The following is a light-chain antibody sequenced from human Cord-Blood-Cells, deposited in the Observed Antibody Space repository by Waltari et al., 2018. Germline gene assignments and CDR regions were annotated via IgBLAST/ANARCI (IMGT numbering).Light chain of an antibody. Sequence: IVMTQSQATLSVSPGERANTSCRASQSVSSNSAWYTQKPGQAPRLLIYGASTRATGTPARFSGSGSGTEFTLTISSLQSEDFAVYYCQQYNNWPPLTFGGGTKVEIK. V-gene: IGKV3-15*01. CDR2: GAS. CDR1: QSVSSN. CDR3: QQYNNWPPLT. J-gene: IGKJ4*01.